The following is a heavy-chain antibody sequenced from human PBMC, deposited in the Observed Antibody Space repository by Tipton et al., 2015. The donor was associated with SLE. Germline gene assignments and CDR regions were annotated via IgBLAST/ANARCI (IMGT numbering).Heavy chain of an antibody. J-gene: IGHJ3*02. CDR2: IYYSGST. D-gene: IGHD3-22*01. V-gene: IGHV4-59*11. CDR3: AGDGDDSSGAFDI. CDR1: GGSISGHY. Sequence: TLSLTCTVSGGSISGHYLSWIRQPPGKGLEWIGYIYYSGSTNYNPSLKSRVTISVDTSKNQFSLKLSSVTAADTAVYYCAGDGDDSSGAFDIWGQGTMVTVSS.